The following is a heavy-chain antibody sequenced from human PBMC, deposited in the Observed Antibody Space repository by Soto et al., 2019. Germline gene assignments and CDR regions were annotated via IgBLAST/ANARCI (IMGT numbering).Heavy chain of an antibody. CDR2: MNPNSGNT. J-gene: IGHJ6*03. CDR3: AIEAPLFSSSSRSYYYYMDV. CDR1: GYTFTSHD. D-gene: IGHD6-6*01. V-gene: IGHV1-8*01. Sequence: ASMHVSCKASGYTFTSHDINWVRQATGQGLEWMGWMNPNSGNTGYAQKFQGRVTMTRNTSISTAYMELSSLRSEDTAVYYCAIEAPLFSSSSRSYYYYMDVWGKGTTVTVSS.